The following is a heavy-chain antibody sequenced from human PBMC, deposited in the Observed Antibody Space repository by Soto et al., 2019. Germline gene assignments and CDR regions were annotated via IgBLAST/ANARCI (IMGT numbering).Heavy chain of an antibody. CDR3: TTDYGGNYYFDY. V-gene: IGHV4-39*01. J-gene: IGHJ4*02. D-gene: IGHD4-17*01. Sequence: SETLSLTCTVSGGSISSSSYYWGWIRQPPGKGLGWIGSIYYSGSTYYNPSLKSRVTISVDTSKNQFSLKLSSVTAADTAVYYCTTDYGGNYYFDYWGQGTLVTVSS. CDR1: GGSISSSSYY. CDR2: IYYSGST.